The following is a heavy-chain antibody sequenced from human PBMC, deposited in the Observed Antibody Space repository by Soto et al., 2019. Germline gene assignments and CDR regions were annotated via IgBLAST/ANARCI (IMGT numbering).Heavy chain of an antibody. CDR1: GFTFSSYA. CDR2: ISGSGGST. V-gene: IGHV3-23*01. CDR3: AKTKIVYSGYDLGTSYYYYMDV. D-gene: IGHD5-12*01. J-gene: IGHJ6*03. Sequence: GGSLRLSCAASGFTFSSYAMSWVRQAPGKGLEWVSAISGSGGSTYYADSGKGRFTISEDNSKNTLYLQMNSLRAEDTAVYYCAKTKIVYSGYDLGTSYYYYMDVWGKGTTVTVSS.